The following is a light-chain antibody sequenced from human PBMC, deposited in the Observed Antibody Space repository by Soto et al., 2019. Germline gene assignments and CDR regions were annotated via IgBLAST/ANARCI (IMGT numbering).Light chain of an antibody. J-gene: IGLJ2*01. CDR3: SSYAGSNNLI. Sequence: QSVLTQPPSASGSPGQSVTISCTGTSSDVGGYNYVSWYQQHRGKAPKLMIYEVSKRPSGVPGRFSGSKSGNTASLTVSGLQAEDEADYYCSSYAGSNNLIFGGGTKLTVL. V-gene: IGLV2-8*01. CDR1: SSDVGGYNY. CDR2: EVS.